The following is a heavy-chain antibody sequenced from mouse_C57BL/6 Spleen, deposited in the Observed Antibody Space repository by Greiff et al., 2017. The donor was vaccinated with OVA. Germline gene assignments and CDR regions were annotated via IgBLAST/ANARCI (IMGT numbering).Heavy chain of an antibody. J-gene: IGHJ1*03. Sequence: EVKLVESGPGLVKPSQSLSLTCSVTGYSITSGYYWNWIRQFPGNKLEWMGYISYDGSNNYNPSLKNRISITRYTSKNQFFLKLNSVTTEDTATDYCARAYGSSYGYFDVWGTGTTVTVSS. V-gene: IGHV3-6*01. D-gene: IGHD1-1*01. CDR1: GYSITSGYY. CDR3: ARAYGSSYGYFDV. CDR2: ISYDGSN.